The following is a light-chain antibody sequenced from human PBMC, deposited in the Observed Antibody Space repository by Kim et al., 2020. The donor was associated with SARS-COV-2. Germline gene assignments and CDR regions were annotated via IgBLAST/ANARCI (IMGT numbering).Light chain of an antibody. CDR1: SLRSIY. CDR3: NSRNSSSNHWV. CDR2: SKN. V-gene: IGLV3-19*01. Sequence: AVGQIVSIKCKGHSLRSIYASEYQQKPGQATVLIIYSKNNQTTGIPDRVSCSSSGYAAALTITGAKAEDEAEYYCNSRNSSSNHWVFGGGTQLTVL. J-gene: IGLJ3*02.